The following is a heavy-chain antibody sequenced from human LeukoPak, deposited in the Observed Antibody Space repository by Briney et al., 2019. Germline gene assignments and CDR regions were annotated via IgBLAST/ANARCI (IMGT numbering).Heavy chain of an antibody. CDR2: MNPNSGNT. J-gene: IGHJ6*02. D-gene: IGHD3-10*01. V-gene: IGHV1-8*01. Sequence: ASVKVSCKASGFTFTSYDINWVRQAPGQGLEWMGWMNPNSGNTRYAQKVQGRITMTRDTSISTAYMELSSLRSEDTAVYYCARGPTLVRGVIMPDSVGGMDVWGQGTTVTVSS. CDR3: ARGPTLVRGVIMPDSVGGMDV. CDR1: GFTFTSYD.